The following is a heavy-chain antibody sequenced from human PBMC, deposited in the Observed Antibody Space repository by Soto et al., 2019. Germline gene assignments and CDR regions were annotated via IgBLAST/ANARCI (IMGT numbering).Heavy chain of an antibody. Sequence: GGSLRLSCAASGFTFGSSAMSWVRQAPGKGLEWVAAISPDGYSTYYADSVKGRFTISRDNSRNTVYLQMNGLRVDDTAVYYSAAGYMVRARFDYWGQGTLVTVSS. V-gene: IGHV3-23*01. CDR3: AAGYMVRARFDY. CDR2: ISPDGYST. CDR1: GFTFGSSA. J-gene: IGHJ4*02. D-gene: IGHD3-10*01.